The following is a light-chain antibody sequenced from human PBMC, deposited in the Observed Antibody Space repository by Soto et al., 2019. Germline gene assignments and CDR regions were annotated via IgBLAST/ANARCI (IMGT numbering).Light chain of an antibody. V-gene: IGLV2-14*01. CDR3: SAYTSRSTLV. CDR2: EVR. J-gene: IGLJ2*01. Sequence: QSVLTQPASVSGSPGQSITISCGGTSRDIGAYNLVSWYQQPPGKAPKLLIYEVRNRPSGISYRFSGSKSGTTAPLTISSLLPEDEADYYCSAYTSRSTLVFGGGTKLTVL. CDR1: SRDIGAYNL.